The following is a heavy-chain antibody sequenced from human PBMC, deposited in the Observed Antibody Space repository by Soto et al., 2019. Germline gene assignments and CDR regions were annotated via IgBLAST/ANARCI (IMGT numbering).Heavy chain of an antibody. D-gene: IGHD6-13*01. J-gene: IGHJ5*02. CDR1: GFTFRSFP. CDR3: TRDASRDSSARGWFDP. Sequence: EVQLVESGGGLVKPGGSLRLSCAASGFTFRSFPMNWVRQAPGKGLEWVSTISSNSAYIYYTDALRDRFTISRDNAKNSLHLQMNSLRAEDTAVYYCTRDASRDSSARGWFDPWGPGTLVTVSS. V-gene: IGHV3-21*02. CDR2: ISSNSAYI.